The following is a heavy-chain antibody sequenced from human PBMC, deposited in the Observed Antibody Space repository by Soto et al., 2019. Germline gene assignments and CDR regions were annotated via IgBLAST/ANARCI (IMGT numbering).Heavy chain of an antibody. CDR2: IYPGDSDT. CDR1: GYTFTSYW. J-gene: IGHJ4*02. V-gene: IGHV5-51*01. Sequence: LGESLKISCKGSGYTFTSYWIGWVRQMPEEGLEWLGVIYPGDSDTRYSPSFQGQVTISADKSIDTAYLQWSSLKTSDTAMYYCARHAGNSWKGDYFDYWGQGALVTVSS. CDR3: ARHAGNSWKGDYFDY. D-gene: IGHD6-13*01.